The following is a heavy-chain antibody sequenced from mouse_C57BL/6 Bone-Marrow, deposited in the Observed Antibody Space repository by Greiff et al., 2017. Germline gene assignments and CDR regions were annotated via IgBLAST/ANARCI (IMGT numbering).Heavy chain of an antibody. V-gene: IGHV1-19*01. D-gene: IGHD1-1*02. CDR1: GYTFTDYY. Sequence: VQLQQSGPVLVKPGASVKMSCKASGYTFTDYYMNWVKQSHGKSLEWIGVINPYNGGTSYNQKFKGKATLTVDKSSSTAYMELNSLTSEDSAVYYCARNYGVYAMDYWGQGTSVTVSS. CDR2: INPYNGGT. J-gene: IGHJ4*01. CDR3: ARNYGVYAMDY.